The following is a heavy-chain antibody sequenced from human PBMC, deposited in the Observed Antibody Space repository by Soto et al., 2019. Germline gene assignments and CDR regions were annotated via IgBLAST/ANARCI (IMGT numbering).Heavy chain of an antibody. D-gene: IGHD3-10*01. CDR2: ISASAGSA. CDR1: GFTFRNYA. Sequence: PVGSLRLSCVASGFTFRNYAMAWVRQAPGKGLEWVGVISASAGSAYYGNSVKGRFTISRDNFRDTVYLQMNDLRVEDTARYYCAKRSSYNLRDPLDDWGQGILVTVSS. V-gene: IGHV3-23*01. CDR3: AKRSSYNLRDPLDD. J-gene: IGHJ4*02.